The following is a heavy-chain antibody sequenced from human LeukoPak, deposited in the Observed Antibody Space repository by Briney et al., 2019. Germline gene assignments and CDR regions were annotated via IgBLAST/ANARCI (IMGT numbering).Heavy chain of an antibody. Sequence: PSETLSLTCAVYGGSFSGYYWSWIRQPAGKGLEWIGRIYTSGSTNYNPSLKSRVTMSVDTSKNQFSLKLSSVTAADTAVYYCARDIGSGSYPDWGQGTLVTVSS. CDR1: GGSFSGYY. CDR3: ARDIGSGSYPD. CDR2: IYTSGST. V-gene: IGHV4-4*07. J-gene: IGHJ4*02. D-gene: IGHD3-10*01.